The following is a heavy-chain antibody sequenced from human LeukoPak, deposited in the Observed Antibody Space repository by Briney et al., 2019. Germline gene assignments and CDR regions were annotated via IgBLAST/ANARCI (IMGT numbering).Heavy chain of an antibody. V-gene: IGHV1-2*02. Sequence: ASVKVSCKASGYTFTGYYMHWVRQAPGQGLEWMGWINPNSGGTNYAQKFQGRVTMTRDTSISTAYMELSRLRPDDTAVYHCARVPISVATSTFDYWGQGTLVTVSS. CDR1: GYTFTGYY. J-gene: IGHJ4*02. CDR2: INPNSGGT. CDR3: ARVPISVATSTFDY. D-gene: IGHD6-19*01.